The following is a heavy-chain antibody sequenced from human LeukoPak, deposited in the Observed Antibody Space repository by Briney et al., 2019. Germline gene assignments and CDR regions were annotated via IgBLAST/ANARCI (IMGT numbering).Heavy chain of an antibody. Sequence: SETPSLTCTVSGGSISSSSYYWGWIRQPPGKGLEWIGSIYYSGSTYYNPSLKSRVTISVDTSKNQFSLKLSSVTAADTAVYYCATHKRPDWYFDLWGRGTLVTVSS. V-gene: IGHV4-39*07. CDR1: GGSISSSSYY. J-gene: IGHJ2*01. CDR2: IYYSGST. CDR3: ATHKRPDWYFDL.